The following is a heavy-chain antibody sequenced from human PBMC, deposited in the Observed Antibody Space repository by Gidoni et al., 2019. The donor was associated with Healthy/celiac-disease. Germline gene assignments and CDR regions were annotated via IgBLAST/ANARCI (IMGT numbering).Heavy chain of an antibody. V-gene: IGHV4-59*01. CDR2: IYYSGST. Sequence: QVQLQESGPGLVKPSETLSLTCTVSGGSISSYYWSWIRQPPGKGLEWIGYIYYSGSTNYNPSLKSRVTISVDTSKNQFSLKLSSVTAADTAVYYCARFDTIGGTANDYWGQGTLVTVSS. J-gene: IGHJ4*02. D-gene: IGHD3-9*01. CDR1: GGSISSYY. CDR3: ARFDTIGGTANDY.